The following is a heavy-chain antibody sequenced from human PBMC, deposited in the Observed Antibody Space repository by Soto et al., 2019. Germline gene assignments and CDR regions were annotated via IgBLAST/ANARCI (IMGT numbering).Heavy chain of an antibody. D-gene: IGHD3-9*01. CDR2: IIPIFGTA. CDR3: ARVPKVLTGYYGRGDYYYYGMDV. V-gene: IGHV1-69*13. CDR1: GGTFSSYA. Sequence: ASVKVSCKASGGTFSSYAISWVRQAPGQGLERMGGIIPIFGTANYAQKFQGRVTITADESTSTAYMELSSLRSEDTAVYYCARVPKVLTGYYGRGDYYYYGMDVWGQGTTVTVSS. J-gene: IGHJ6*02.